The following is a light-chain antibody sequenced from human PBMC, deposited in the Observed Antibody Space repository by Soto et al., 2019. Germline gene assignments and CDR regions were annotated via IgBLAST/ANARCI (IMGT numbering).Light chain of an antibody. J-gene: IGKJ5*01. CDR1: QSLLHSNGYTY. CDR2: LGS. V-gene: IGKV2-28*01. CDR3: MQALQTPIT. Sequence: DIVMTQSPLSLPVTPGEPASISCRSSQSLLHSNGYTYLDWYLQKPGQSPQVLIFLGSNRASGVPDRFSGSGSGRDFTLKISRVEAEDVGLYYCMQALQTPITFGQGTRLEIK.